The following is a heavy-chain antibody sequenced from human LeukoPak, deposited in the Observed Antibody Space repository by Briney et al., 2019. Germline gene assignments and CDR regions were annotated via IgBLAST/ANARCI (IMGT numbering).Heavy chain of an antibody. D-gene: IGHD1-26*01. V-gene: IGHV1-2*02. J-gene: IGHJ6*03. CDR3: ARDRGGRLNYYYMDV. CDR1: GYTFTDYY. Sequence: ASVKVSCKASGYTFTDYYIHWGRQAPGQGLEWMEWINPNSGATKYAQKFQGRVTMTSDTSITTASMELTSLRSDDTAMYYCARDRGGRLNYYYMDVWGKGTTVTVSS. CDR2: INPNSGAT.